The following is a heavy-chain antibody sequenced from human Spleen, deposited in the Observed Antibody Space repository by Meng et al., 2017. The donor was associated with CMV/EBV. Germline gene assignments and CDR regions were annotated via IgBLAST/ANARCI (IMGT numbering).Heavy chain of an antibody. Sequence: GGSLRLSCAASGFTFSNYWMHWVRQTPGKGLMWLSRIENDGSSTAYADAVKGRFTITRDNAESTLFLQMNSLRADDTSIYYCARGEICRYFDSNPDYWGHGTLVTVSS. J-gene: IGHJ4*01. CDR1: GFTFSNYW. V-gene: IGHV3-74*01. CDR3: ARGEICRYFDSNPDY. D-gene: IGHD3-22*01. CDR2: IENDGSST.